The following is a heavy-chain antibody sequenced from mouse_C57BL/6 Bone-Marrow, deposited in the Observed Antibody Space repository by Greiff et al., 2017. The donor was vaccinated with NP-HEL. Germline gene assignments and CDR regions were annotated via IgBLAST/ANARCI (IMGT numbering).Heavy chain of an antibody. CDR1: GFTFSNYW. V-gene: IGHV6-3*01. J-gene: IGHJ2*01. D-gene: IGHD1-1*01. CDR3: TGFLYYYGSSPYYFDY. Sequence: EVQGVESGGGLVQPGGSMKLSCVASGFTFSNYWMNWVRQSPEKGLEWVAQIRLKSDNYATHYAESVKGRFTISRDDSKSSVYQQMNNLRAEDTGIYYCTGFLYYYGSSPYYFDYWGQGTTLTVSS. CDR2: IRLKSDNYAT.